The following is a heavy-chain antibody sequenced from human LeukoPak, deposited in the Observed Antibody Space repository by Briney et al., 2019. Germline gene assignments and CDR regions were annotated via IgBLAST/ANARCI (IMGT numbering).Heavy chain of an antibody. CDR2: IWYDGSNK. J-gene: IGHJ4*02. CDR1: GFTFSSYG. Sequence: SGGSLRLSCAASGFTFSSYGMHWVRQAPGKGLEWVAVIWYDGSNKYYADSVKGRFTISRYNSKNTLYLQMNSLRAEDTAVYYCAAPGDGSGRSFDYWGQGTLVTVSS. V-gene: IGHV3-33*01. D-gene: IGHD3-10*01. CDR3: AAPGDGSGRSFDY.